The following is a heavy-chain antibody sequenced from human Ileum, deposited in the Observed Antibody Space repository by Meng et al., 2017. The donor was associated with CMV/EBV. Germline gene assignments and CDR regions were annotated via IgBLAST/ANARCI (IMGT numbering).Heavy chain of an antibody. V-gene: IGHV3-21*01. Sequence: SGFAVSCYTINWVRQAPGKGLEWVSSISTTSTFIYYADSVKGRFTISRDNAKNSLYLQMDSLRAEDTAVYYCAKDLITAAGDQFDFWGPGTLVTVSS. CDR3: AKDLITAAGDQFDF. D-gene: IGHD6-13*01. J-gene: IGHJ4*02. CDR2: ISTTSTFI. CDR1: GFAVSCYT.